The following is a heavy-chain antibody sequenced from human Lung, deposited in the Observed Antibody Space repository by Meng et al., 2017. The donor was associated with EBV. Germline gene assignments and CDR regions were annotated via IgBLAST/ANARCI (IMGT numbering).Heavy chain of an antibody. CDR3: ARVEVGITSGDY. V-gene: IGHV1-18*01. Sequence: QALLVQCGGEVKKPGASVKVSCKASGYTFTNYGITWVRQAPGQGLEWMGWISAYNGDTNYAQTLQGRVTMTTDTSTSTAYMELRSLRSDDTAVYYCARVEVGITSGDYWGQGTLVTVSS. CDR2: ISAYNGDT. J-gene: IGHJ4*02. CDR1: GYTFTNYG. D-gene: IGHD1-26*01.